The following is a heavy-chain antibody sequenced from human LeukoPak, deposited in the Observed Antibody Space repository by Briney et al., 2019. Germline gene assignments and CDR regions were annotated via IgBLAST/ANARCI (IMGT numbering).Heavy chain of an antibody. D-gene: IGHD5-12*01. V-gene: IGHV3-23*01. J-gene: IGHJ4*02. Sequence: QPGGSLRLSCAASGFTFSSYAMSWVPQAPGKGLEWVSGISGSTYYAESVKGRFTISRDTSKNTLFLQMNSLRAEDTAVYFCAKAGYGGYLGGYFDYWGQGTLVTVSS. CDR3: AKAGYGGYLGGYFDY. CDR1: GFTFSSYA. CDR2: ISGST.